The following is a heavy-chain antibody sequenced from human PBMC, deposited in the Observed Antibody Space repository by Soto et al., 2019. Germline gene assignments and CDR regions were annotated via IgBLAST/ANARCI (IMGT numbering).Heavy chain of an antibody. J-gene: IGHJ6*02. V-gene: IGHV4-39*01. Sequence: SETLSLTCTVSGGSISSSSYYWGLIRQPPGKGLEWIGSIYYSGSTYYNPSLKSRVTISVDTSKNQFSLKLSSVTAADTAVYYCARRSGTMVRGVITYYYYGMDVWGQGTTVTVSS. D-gene: IGHD3-10*01. CDR1: GGSISSSSYY. CDR2: IYYSGST. CDR3: ARRSGTMVRGVITYYYYGMDV.